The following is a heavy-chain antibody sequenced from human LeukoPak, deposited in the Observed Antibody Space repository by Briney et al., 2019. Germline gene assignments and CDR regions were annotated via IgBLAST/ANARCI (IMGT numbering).Heavy chain of an antibody. CDR2: IFYSGST. V-gene: IGHV4-39*07. CDR3: ARLIVVAGSDYFDY. Sequence: SETLSLTCTVSGGSISTSNYYWGWIRQPPGKGLEWIGNIFYSGSTYYSPSLRSRVTISLDTSRNQFSLKLSSVTAADTAVYYCARLIVVAGSDYFDYWGQGTLVTVSS. CDR1: GGSISTSNYY. D-gene: IGHD6-19*01. J-gene: IGHJ4*02.